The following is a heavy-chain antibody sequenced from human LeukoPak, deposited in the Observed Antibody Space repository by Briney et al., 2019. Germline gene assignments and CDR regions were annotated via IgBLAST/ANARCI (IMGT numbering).Heavy chain of an antibody. CDR3: ARTHCSGGSCYSDY. J-gene: IGHJ4*02. Sequence: SQTLSLTCTVTGGSISSYYWSWIRQPPGKGLEWIGYIYYSGSTNYNPSLKSRVTISVDTSKNQFSLKLSSVTAADTAVYYCARTHCSGGSCYSDYWGQGTLVTVSS. CDR2: IYYSGST. V-gene: IGHV4-59*08. CDR1: GGSISSYY. D-gene: IGHD2-15*01.